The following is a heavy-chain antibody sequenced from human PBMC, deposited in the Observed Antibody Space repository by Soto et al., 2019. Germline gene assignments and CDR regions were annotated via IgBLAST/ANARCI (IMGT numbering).Heavy chain of an antibody. D-gene: IGHD2-21*02. J-gene: IGHJ4*02. CDR3: ARGLLAYCGGDCALFDS. CDR2: IYYSGST. V-gene: IGHV4-39*01. Sequence: SETLSLTCTVSGDSISSSSYYWGWIRQPPGKGLEWIGSIYYSGSTYYNPSLKSRVTISVDTSKNQFSLKLSSVTAADTAVYYCARGLLAYCGGDCALFDSWGQGIMVT. CDR1: GDSISSSSYY.